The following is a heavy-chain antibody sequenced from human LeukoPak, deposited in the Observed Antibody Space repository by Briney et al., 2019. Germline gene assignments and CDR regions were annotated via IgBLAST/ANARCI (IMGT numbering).Heavy chain of an antibody. J-gene: IGHJ3*02. CDR3: ASGGGYLSDAFDI. V-gene: IGHV1-69*04. Sequence: GASVKVSCKASGGTFSSYAISWVRQAPGQGLEWMGRIIPILGIANYAQKFQGRVTITADKSTSTAYMELSSLRSEDTAVYYCASGGGYLSDAFDIWGQGTMVTVSS. CDR2: IIPILGIA. CDR1: GGTFSSYA. D-gene: IGHD5-24*01.